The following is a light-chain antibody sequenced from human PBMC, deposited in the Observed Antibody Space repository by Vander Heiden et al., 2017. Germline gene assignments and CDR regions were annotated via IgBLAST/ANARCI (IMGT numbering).Light chain of an antibody. CDR3: QHYGGSPLFT. J-gene: IGKJ3*01. CDR2: GAS. Sequence: VVLTQSPVTLSLSPGEGATLSCTASQSLTSGYLAWYQQKPGQAPRLVISGASSRATGIPDRFYGSGSGTDFTLTISRLEPEDSAVYYCQHYGGSPLFTFGPGTKVDIK. CDR1: QSLTSGY. V-gene: IGKV3-20*01.